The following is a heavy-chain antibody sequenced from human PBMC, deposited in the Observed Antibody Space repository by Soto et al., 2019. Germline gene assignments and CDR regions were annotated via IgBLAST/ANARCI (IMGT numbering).Heavy chain of an antibody. D-gene: IGHD6-19*01. CDR3: ACTHGWSFFDY. CDR2: TYYRSKWSY. J-gene: IGHJ4*02. Sequence: PSQTLSLTCAISGDSVSSNSAAWNWTRQSPPRGLEWLGRTYYRSKWSYDYAVSVKSRITINPDTSKNQFSLQLNSVTPEDTALYFCACTHGWSFFDYWGQGILVTV. CDR1: GDSVSSNSAA. V-gene: IGHV6-1*01.